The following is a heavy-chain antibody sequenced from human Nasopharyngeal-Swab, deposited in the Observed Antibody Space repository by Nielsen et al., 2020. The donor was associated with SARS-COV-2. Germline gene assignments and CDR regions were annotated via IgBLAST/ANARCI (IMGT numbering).Heavy chain of an antibody. CDR1: GGTFSSYA. V-gene: IGHV1-69*13. Sequence: SVKVSCKASGGTFSSYAISWVRQAPGQGLEWMGGIFPIFGTSNYAQKFQGRVTITADESTSTAYMELSSLRSEDTAVYYCAREAQTGYSSGWRYYYYGMDVWGQGTTVTVSS. CDR3: AREAQTGYSSGWRYYYYGMDV. D-gene: IGHD6-19*01. J-gene: IGHJ6*02. CDR2: IFPIFGTS.